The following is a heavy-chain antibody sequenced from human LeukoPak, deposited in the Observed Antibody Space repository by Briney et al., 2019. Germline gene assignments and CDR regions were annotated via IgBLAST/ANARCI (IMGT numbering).Heavy chain of an antibody. V-gene: IGHV1-69*01. J-gene: IGHJ4*02. CDR2: IIPIFGTA. Sequence: SVKVSCKASGCTFSSYAISWVRQAPGQGLEWMGGIIPIFGTANYAQKFQGRVTITADESTSTAYMELSSLRSEDTAVYYCARDYSSGWYDGPFNYWGQGTLVTVS. CDR3: ARDYSSGWYDGPFNY. D-gene: IGHD6-19*01. CDR1: GCTFSSYA.